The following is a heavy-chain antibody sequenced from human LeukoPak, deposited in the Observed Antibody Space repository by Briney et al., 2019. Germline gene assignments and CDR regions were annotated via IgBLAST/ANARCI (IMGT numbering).Heavy chain of an antibody. V-gene: IGHV3-30*18. CDR1: GFTFSSYG. CDR3: PKVDIVATIDAGRLVDY. D-gene: IGHD5-12*01. CDR2: ISNDGINK. J-gene: IGHJ4*02. Sequence: GRSLRLSCAASGFTFSSYGMQWFRQAPDKGLEWVAAISNDGINKYYADSVKGRFTISRDNSKNTLYLQMNSLRAEDTAVYYCPKVDIVATIDAGRLVDYWGQGTLVTVSS.